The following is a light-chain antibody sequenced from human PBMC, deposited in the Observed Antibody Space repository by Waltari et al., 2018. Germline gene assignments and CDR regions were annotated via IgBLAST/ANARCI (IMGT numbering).Light chain of an antibody. Sequence: DIQMTQSPSSLSASVGDRVTITCQASQDINNYLNWYQQKPGKAPKLLIYDASSLEKGVPSRFSGSGSGSHFTFTISSLQPEDIATYYCHQYDNLPFTFGPGTKVDIK. CDR1: QDINNY. CDR3: HQYDNLPFT. V-gene: IGKV1-33*01. J-gene: IGKJ3*01. CDR2: DAS.